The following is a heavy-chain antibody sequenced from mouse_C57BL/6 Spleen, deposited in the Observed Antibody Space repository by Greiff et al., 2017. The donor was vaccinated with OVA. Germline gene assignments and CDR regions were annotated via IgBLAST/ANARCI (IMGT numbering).Heavy chain of an antibody. CDR1: GYAFSSSW. CDR2: IYPGDGDT. J-gene: IGHJ4*01. D-gene: IGHD2-2*01. Sequence: VQLQQSGPELVKPGASVKISCKASGYAFSSSWMNWVKQRPGKGLEWIGRIYPGDGDTNYNGKFKGKATLTADKSSSTAYMQLSSLTSEDSAVYFCARANGYHLYAMDDWGQGTSVTVSA. CDR3: ARANGYHLYAMDD. V-gene: IGHV1-82*01.